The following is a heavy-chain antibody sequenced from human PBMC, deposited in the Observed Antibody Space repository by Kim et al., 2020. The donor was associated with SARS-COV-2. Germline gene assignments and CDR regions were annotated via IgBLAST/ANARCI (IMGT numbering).Heavy chain of an antibody. CDR3: ATGIAASGYYYYYGMDV. V-gene: IGHV1-24*01. CDR1: GYTLNELS. D-gene: IGHD6-13*01. J-gene: IGHJ6*02. CDR2: FDPEDGET. Sequence: ASVKVSCKVSGYTLNELSMHWVRQDPGKGLEWRGGFDPEDGETIYAKKFQGRVTMTEDTSTDTAYMELSRLRSEDTAVYYCATGIAASGYYYYYGMDVWGQGTTVTVSS.